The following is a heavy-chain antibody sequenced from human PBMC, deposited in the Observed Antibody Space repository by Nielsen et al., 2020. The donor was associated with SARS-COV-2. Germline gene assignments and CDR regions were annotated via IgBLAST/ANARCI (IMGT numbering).Heavy chain of an antibody. Sequence: GESLKISCAASGFTFSSYAMSWVRQAPGKGLEWVSAISGSGGSTYYADSVKGRFTISRDNSKNTLYLQMNSLRAEDTAVYYCTTDRLWFGELSYYWGQGTLVTVSS. CDR3: TTDRLWFGELSYY. CDR1: GFTFSSYA. D-gene: IGHD3-10*01. CDR2: ISGSGGST. V-gene: IGHV3-23*01. J-gene: IGHJ4*02.